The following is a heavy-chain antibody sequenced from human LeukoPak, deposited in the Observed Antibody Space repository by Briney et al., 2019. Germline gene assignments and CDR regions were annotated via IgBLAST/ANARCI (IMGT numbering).Heavy chain of an antibody. CDR2: ILTGRTT. V-gene: IGHV4-4*07. D-gene: IGHD6-13*01. CDR1: SGSISSYS. CDR3: AREFLSSAGIRRGFDP. J-gene: IGHJ5*02. Sequence: SETLYLTCTVSSGSISSYSYNWIRQPAGKGLEWIGRILTGRTTNYNPSLKSRVTLSADTSNNQFSLRLNSVTAADTAVCYCAREFLSSAGIRRGFDPWGQGTLVTVSS.